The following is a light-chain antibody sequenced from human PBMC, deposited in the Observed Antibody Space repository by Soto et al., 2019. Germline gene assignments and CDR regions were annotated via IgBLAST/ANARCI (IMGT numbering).Light chain of an antibody. J-gene: IGLJ7*01. CDR3: ATWDDSLNAAV. V-gene: IGLV1-44*01. Sequence: QSVLTQPPSLSGTPGQRVTISCSGSTSNIAGNTVHWYQHLPETAPKLLIYIDDQRPSGVLDRFSGSKSGTSASLAISGPQSEDEADYYCATWDDSLNAAVFGGGTQLTVL. CDR1: TSNIAGNT. CDR2: IDD.